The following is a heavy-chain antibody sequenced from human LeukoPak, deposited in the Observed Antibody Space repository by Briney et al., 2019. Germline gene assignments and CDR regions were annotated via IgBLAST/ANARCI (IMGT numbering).Heavy chain of an antibody. CDR1: GGSIGNYY. CDR2: IYHSGST. V-gene: IGHV4-59*08. CDR3: ARRRAVPGFYYFDY. J-gene: IGHJ4*02. D-gene: IGHD2/OR15-2a*01. Sequence: SETLSLTCTVSGGSIGNYYWTWIRQPPGKGLEWIGYIYHSGSTNYNPSLKSRVTMSVDTSKNQFSLKLSSLTAADTAVYYCARRRAVPGFYYFDYWGQGTLVTVSS.